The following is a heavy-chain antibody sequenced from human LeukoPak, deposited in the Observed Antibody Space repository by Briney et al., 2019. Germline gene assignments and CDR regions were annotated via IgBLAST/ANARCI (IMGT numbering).Heavy chain of an antibody. D-gene: IGHD4-17*01. CDR2: MYSGGNT. V-gene: IGHV3-53*01. CDR3: ARGTGSTVFFDH. CDR1: GITVSSNY. J-gene: IGHJ4*02. Sequence: PGGSLRLSCAASGITVSSNYMSWVRQAPGKGLEWVSVMYSGGNTYYADSVKGRFTISRDKSKNTLYLQMNSLRAEDTAVYYCARGTGSTVFFDHWGQGTLVTVSS.